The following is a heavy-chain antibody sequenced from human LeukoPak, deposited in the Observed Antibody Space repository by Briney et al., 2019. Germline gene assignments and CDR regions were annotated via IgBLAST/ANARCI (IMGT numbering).Heavy chain of an antibody. CDR3: ARGPYGDYVDALDY. D-gene: IGHD4-17*01. J-gene: IGHJ4*02. CDR1: GFSFSSYG. V-gene: IGHV3-48*01. CDR2: ISDSSGTI. Sequence: GGSLRLSCAASGFSFSSYGMHWVRQAPGKGLEWISYISDSSGTIYYADSVKGRFTISRDNAKNSLYLQMNSLRAEDTAVYYCARGPYGDYVDALDYWGQGTLVTVSS.